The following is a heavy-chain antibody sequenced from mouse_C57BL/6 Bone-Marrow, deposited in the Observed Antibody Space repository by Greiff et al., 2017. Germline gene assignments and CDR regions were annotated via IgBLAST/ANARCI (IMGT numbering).Heavy chain of an antibody. J-gene: IGHJ3*01. Sequence: EVNVVESGGGLVQPGGAASGFTFTDYYMSWVRQPPGKALEWLGFIRNKANGYTTEYSASVKGRFTISRDNSQSILYLQMNALRAEDSATYYCAXYTGDYPAWFAYWGQGTLVTVSA. V-gene: IGHV7-3*01. D-gene: IGHD2-4*01. CDR2: IRNKANGYTT. CDR1: GFTFTDYY. CDR3: AXYTGDYPAWFAY.